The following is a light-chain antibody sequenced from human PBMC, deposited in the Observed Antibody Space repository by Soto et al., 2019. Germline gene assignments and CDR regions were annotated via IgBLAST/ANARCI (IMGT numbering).Light chain of an antibody. CDR2: DVN. CDR3: CSYGGFSTFVL. Sequence: QSALTQPRSVSGSPGQSVTISCTGTSSDVGGYNYVSWYQQHPGKAPKLMIYDVNKRPSGVPDRFSGSKSGNTASLTISGLQAEDEADYHCCSYGGFSTFVLFGGGTQLTVL. CDR1: SSDVGGYNY. V-gene: IGLV2-11*01. J-gene: IGLJ7*01.